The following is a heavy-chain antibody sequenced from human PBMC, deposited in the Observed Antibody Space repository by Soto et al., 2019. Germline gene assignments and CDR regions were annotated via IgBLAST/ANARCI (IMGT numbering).Heavy chain of an antibody. CDR2: ISSSGSTI. V-gene: IGHV3-48*03. Sequence: RLSCAASGFTFSSYEMNWVRQAPGKGLEWVSYISSSGSTIYYADSVKGRFTISRDNAKNSLYLQMNSLRAEDTAVYYCARQLHPLDYWGQGTLVTVSS. CDR1: GFTFSSYE. J-gene: IGHJ4*01. D-gene: IGHD1-7*01. CDR3: ARQLHPLDY.